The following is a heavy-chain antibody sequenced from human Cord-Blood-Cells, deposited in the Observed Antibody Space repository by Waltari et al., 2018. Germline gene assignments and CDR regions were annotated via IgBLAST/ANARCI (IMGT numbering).Heavy chain of an antibody. Sequence: QVQLVQSGAEVKKPGASVKVSCKASGYTFTGYYMPWVRQAPGQGLEWMGWINPNSGGTNYAQKFQGWVTMTRDTSISTAYMELSRLRSDDTAVYYCARASVSAWKTAFDIWGQGTMVTVSS. J-gene: IGHJ3*02. CDR3: ARASVSAWKTAFDI. CDR2: INPNSGGT. CDR1: GYTFTGYY. D-gene: IGHD1-1*01. V-gene: IGHV1-2*04.